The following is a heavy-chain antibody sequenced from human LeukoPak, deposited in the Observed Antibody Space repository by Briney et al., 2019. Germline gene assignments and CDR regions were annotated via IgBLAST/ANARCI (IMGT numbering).Heavy chain of an antibody. CDR3: ARGGYQARFDY. CDR1: GGSFSGYY. J-gene: IGHJ4*02. V-gene: IGHV4-59*01. Sequence: SETLSLTCAVYGGSFSGYYWSWMRQPPGKGLEWIGYIYYSGSTNYNPSLKSRVTISVDTSKNQFSLKLSSVTAADTAVYYCARGGYQARFDYWGQGTLVTVSS. CDR2: IYYSGST. D-gene: IGHD2-2*01.